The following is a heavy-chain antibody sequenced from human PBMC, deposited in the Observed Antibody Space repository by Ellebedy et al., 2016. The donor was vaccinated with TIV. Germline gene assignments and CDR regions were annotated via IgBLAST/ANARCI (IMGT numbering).Heavy chain of an antibody. J-gene: IGHJ1*01. Sequence: GGSLRLXXAASGFTFSDHYMDWVRQAPGKGLEWVGRIRKKANSYTTEYASSVKDRFTISRDDSKNSLYLQMNSLKSEDTAVYYCARSCGACCTCPLDHWGQGALVSVSS. CDR2: IRKKANSYTT. D-gene: IGHD2-21*01. CDR1: GFTFSDHY. V-gene: IGHV3-72*01. CDR3: ARSCGACCTCPLDH.